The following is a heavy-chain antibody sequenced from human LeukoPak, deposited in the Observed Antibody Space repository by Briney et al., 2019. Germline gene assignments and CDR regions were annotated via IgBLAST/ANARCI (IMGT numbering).Heavy chain of an antibody. CDR2: ISGSGVST. J-gene: IGHJ4*02. D-gene: IGHD3-22*01. Sequence: GGSLRLSCAASGFTFSSYAMSWVRQAPGKGLEWVSGISGSGVSTYYADSVKGRFTISRDNAKNSLYLQMNSLRAEDTAVYYCARKGSSGYYPPDYWGQGTLVTVSS. CDR1: GFTFSSYA. CDR3: ARKGSSGYYPPDY. V-gene: IGHV3-23*01.